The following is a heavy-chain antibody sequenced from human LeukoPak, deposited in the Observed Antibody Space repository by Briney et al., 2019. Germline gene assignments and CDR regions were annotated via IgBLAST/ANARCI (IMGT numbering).Heavy chain of an antibody. CDR3: TTDLGLTMIRGVLVS. CDR1: GFSFTNAW. CDR2: IKNKGDGETT. Sequence: PGGSLRLSCADSGFSFTNAWMSWVRQAPGKGLEWVGRIKNKGDGETTDYAAPVKGRFTLSRDDSKATLYLQINSLQTEDTAVYYCTTDLGLTMIRGVLVSWGRGTLVTVSS. V-gene: IGHV3-15*01. J-gene: IGHJ4*02. D-gene: IGHD3-10*01.